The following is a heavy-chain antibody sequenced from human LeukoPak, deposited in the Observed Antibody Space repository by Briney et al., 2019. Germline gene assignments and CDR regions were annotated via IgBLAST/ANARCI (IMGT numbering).Heavy chain of an antibody. D-gene: IGHD2-15*01. CDR1: GGSISSSNW. CDR3: ARDCSGGSCYGAFDI. Sequence: SETLSLTCAVSGGSISSSNWWSWVRQPPGKGLEWIGEIYHSGSTNYNPSLKSRVTISVDKSKNQFSLKLSSVTAADTAVYYCARDCSGGSCYGAFDIWGQGTMVTVSP. V-gene: IGHV4-4*02. CDR2: IYHSGST. J-gene: IGHJ3*02.